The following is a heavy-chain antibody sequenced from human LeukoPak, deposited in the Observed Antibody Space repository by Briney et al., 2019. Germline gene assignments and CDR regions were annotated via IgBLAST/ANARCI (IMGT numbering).Heavy chain of an antibody. Sequence: GGSLRLSCTASGFSFSTYSMNWVRQAPGKGLEWVSAISGSGGSTYYADSVKGRFTISRDNSKNTLYLQMNSLRAEDTAVYYCAKDRIPGYWGQGTLVTVSS. CDR1: GFSFSTYS. V-gene: IGHV3-23*01. CDR2: ISGSGGST. J-gene: IGHJ4*02. D-gene: IGHD5-18*01. CDR3: AKDRIPGY.